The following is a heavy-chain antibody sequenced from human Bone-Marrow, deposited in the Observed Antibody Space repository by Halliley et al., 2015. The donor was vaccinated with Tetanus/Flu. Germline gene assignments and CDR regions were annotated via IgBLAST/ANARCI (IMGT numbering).Heavy chain of an antibody. J-gene: IGHJ3*02. D-gene: IGHD3-16*02. V-gene: IGHV4-34*01. CDR2: SNHYGVP. CDR3: ARGGFAAYRIPFDI. Sequence: EWVGDSNHYGVPNYNPPLKGRVPVSVARSKTQFPLGLTSVTAADTAVYYCARGGFAAYRIPFDIWGQGTMVTVSS.